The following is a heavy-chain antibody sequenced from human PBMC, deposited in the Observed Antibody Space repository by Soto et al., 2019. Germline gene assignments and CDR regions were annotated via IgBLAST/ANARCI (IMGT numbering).Heavy chain of an antibody. Sequence: ASVKVSCKASGYTFTGYYMHWVRQAPGQGLEWMGWINPNSGGTNYAQKFQGWVTMTRDTSISTAYMELSRLRSDDTAVYYCARVKHYGDYEYAFDIWGQGTMVTVSS. J-gene: IGHJ3*02. V-gene: IGHV1-2*04. CDR3: ARVKHYGDYEYAFDI. D-gene: IGHD4-17*01. CDR1: GYTFTGYY. CDR2: INPNSGGT.